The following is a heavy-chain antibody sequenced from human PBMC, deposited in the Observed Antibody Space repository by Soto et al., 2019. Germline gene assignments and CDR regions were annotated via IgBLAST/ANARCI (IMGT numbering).Heavy chain of an antibody. D-gene: IGHD3-16*02. Sequence: SETLSLTCAVYGGSYNDYYWTWIRQPPGKGLDWIGEINHRGSTNYNPSLKSRVTISGGTSKNQGSLNLRSVTAAGMAVYYYVGGTLRWSRQGYYYNGRDVWGQGDTVSVSS. J-gene: IGHJ6*02. CDR1: GGSYNDYY. CDR2: INHRGST. CDR3: VGGTLRWSRQGYYYNGRDV. V-gene: IGHV4-34*01.